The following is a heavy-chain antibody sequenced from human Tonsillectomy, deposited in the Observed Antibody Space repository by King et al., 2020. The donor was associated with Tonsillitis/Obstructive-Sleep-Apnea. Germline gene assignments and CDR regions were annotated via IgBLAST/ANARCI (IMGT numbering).Heavy chain of an antibody. Sequence: VQLVESGAEVKKPGASVKVSCKASGYTFTSYGISWVRQAPGQGLEWMGWISAYNGNTNYAQKLQGRITMTTDTSTSTAYMELRSLRFDDTALYYCAREGGRYDYSKESDYWGQGTLVTVSS. CDR3: AREGGRYDYSKESDY. CDR1: GYTFTSYG. J-gene: IGHJ4*02. V-gene: IGHV1-18*01. D-gene: IGHD4-11*01. CDR2: ISAYNGNT.